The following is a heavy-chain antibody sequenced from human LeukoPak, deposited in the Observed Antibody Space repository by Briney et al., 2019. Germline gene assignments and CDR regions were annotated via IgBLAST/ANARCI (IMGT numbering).Heavy chain of an antibody. V-gene: IGHV4-34*01. Sequence: PSETLSLTCAVYGGSLSGYYWNWIRQPPGKGLEWIGEINHSGRTNYNPSLKSRVTISVDTSKKQFSLKLSSVTAADTAVYYCARGVDYYGVWGQGTLVTVSS. CDR2: INHSGRT. J-gene: IGHJ4*02. D-gene: IGHD3-10*01. CDR3: ARGVDYYGV. CDR1: GGSLSGYY.